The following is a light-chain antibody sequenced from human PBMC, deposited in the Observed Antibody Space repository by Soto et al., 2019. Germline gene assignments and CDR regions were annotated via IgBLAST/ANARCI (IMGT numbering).Light chain of an antibody. CDR1: SSDVGGYNH. V-gene: IGLV2-14*01. J-gene: IGLJ3*02. CDR3: TSYTTSSTWV. CDR2: EVS. Sequence: QSALTQPAFVSGSPGQSIAISCTGTSSDVGGYNHVSWYQQYPGKAPKLMIFEVSNRPSGISDRFSGSKSGNTASLTISGLQAEDEADYFCTSYTTSSTWVFGGGTQLTVL.